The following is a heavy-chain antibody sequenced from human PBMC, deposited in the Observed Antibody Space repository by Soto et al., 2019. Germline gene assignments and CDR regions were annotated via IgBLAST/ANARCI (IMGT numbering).Heavy chain of an antibody. CDR2: INQSGFT. CDR1: GGSFSGYY. V-gene: IGHV4-34*01. Sequence: QVQLQQWGAGLLRPAETLSLTCAVYGGSFSGYYWTWIRQPPGKGLEWIGEINQSGFTSYNPSLESRVTMSVDTSKNQFSLRLSSVTPADTAVYYCARFPFDRSSWTNPRYFDYWGQGTLVTVSS. CDR3: ARFPFDRSSWTNPRYFDY. D-gene: IGHD6-13*01. J-gene: IGHJ4*02.